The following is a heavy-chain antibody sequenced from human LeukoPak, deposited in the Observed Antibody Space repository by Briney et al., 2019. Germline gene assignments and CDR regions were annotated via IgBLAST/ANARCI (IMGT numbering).Heavy chain of an antibody. Sequence: ASVKVSCKASGYTFTSYDINWVRQATGQGLEWMGWMNPNSGNTGYAQKFQGRVTMTRNTSISTAYMELSSLRSEDTAVYYCARGIEYCSGGSCYYMDVWGKGTTVTVSS. CDR1: GYTFTSYD. J-gene: IGHJ6*03. CDR3: ARGIEYCSGGSCYYMDV. CDR2: MNPNSGNT. D-gene: IGHD2-15*01. V-gene: IGHV1-8*01.